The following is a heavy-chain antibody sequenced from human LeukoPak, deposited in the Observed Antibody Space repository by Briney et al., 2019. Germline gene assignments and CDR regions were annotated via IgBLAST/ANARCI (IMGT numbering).Heavy chain of an antibody. V-gene: IGHV4-34*01. CDR2: INHSGST. J-gene: IGHJ4*02. Sequence: KPSETLSLTCAVYGGSFSGYYWSWIRQPPGKGLEWIGEINHSGSTNYNPSLKSRVTISVDTSKNQFSLKLSSVTAADTAVYYCAVVVTATSKYYFDYWGQGTLVTVSS. CDR1: GGSFSGYY. CDR3: AVVVTATSKYYFDY. D-gene: IGHD2-21*02.